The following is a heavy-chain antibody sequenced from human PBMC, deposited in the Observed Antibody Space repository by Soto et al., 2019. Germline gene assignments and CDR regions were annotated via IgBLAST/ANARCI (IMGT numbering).Heavy chain of an antibody. D-gene: IGHD6-6*01. Sequence: SETLSLTCTVSGGSVSSGPYYWGWIRQPPGKRLEWIGNIYSSGSAYYNPSLKSRVTISIDTSKNQFSLRLNSLTAADAAMYYCARRREGSSSGGGLDYWGQGTLVTVSS. V-gene: IGHV4-39*01. CDR3: ARRREGSSSGGGLDY. CDR1: GGSVSSGPYY. CDR2: IYSSGSA. J-gene: IGHJ4*02.